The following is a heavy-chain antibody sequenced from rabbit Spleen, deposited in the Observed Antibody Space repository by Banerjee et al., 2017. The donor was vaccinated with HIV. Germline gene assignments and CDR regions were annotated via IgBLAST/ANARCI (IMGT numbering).Heavy chain of an antibody. D-gene: IGHD2-1*01. CDR3: ARDSYDDCGYVKL. J-gene: IGHJ4*01. CDR2: IYGGSSGST. CDR1: GLDFSSSYW. Sequence: QSLEESGGDLVKPGASLTLTCTASGLDFSSSYWICWVRQAPGKGLEWIACIYGGSSGSTYYESWAKGRFTISKTSPTAVTLQVTSLTAADTATYFCARDSYDDCGYVKLWGPGTLVTVS. V-gene: IGHV1S40*01.